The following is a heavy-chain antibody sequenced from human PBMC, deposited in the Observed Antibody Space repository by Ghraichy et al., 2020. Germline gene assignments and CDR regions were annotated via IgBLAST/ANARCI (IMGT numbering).Heavy chain of an antibody. Sequence: ASVKVSCKVSGYTLTELSMHWVRQAPGKGLEWMGGFDPEDGETVYAQKFQGRVTMTEDTSADTAYMELRSLRSEDTAVYYCVSVEWELEFGYWGQGTLVTVSS. J-gene: IGHJ4*02. CDR1: GYTLTELS. V-gene: IGHV1-24*01. CDR3: VSVEWELEFGY. D-gene: IGHD1-26*01. CDR2: FDPEDGET.